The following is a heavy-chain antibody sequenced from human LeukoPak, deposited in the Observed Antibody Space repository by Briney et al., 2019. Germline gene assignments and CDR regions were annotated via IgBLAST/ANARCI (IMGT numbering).Heavy chain of an antibody. CDR1: GFTFSSYW. V-gene: IGHV3-33*08. CDR3: VRGVGVSRFNYLDP. D-gene: IGHD1-7*01. CDR2: IWFDGSDK. Sequence: PGGSLRLACAASGFTFSSYWMHWVRQAPGKGLEWVAVIWFDGSDKYYADSLKGRFTVSRDNSRNTLYLQMNSLRDDDTAVYYCVRGVGVSRFNYLDPWGQGTLVIVSS. J-gene: IGHJ5*02.